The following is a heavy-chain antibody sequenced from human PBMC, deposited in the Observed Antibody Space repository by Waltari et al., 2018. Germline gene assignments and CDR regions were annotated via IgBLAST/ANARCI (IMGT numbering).Heavy chain of an antibody. CDR1: GGTFSSYA. V-gene: IGHV1-69*01. Sequence: QVQLVQSGAEVKKPGSSVKVSCKASGGTFSSYAISWVRQAPGQGLEWMGGIIPSFGTANYAQKFQGRVTITADEATSTAYMELSSLRSEDTAVYYCAREPTTYDFWSGLGADVWGQGTTVTVSS. D-gene: IGHD3-3*01. J-gene: IGHJ6*02. CDR2: IIPSFGTA. CDR3: AREPTTYDFWSGLGADV.